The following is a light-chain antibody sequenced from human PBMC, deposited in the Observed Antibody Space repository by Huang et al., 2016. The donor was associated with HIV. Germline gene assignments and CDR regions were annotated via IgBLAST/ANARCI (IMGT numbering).Light chain of an antibody. J-gene: IGKJ4*01. CDR3: QQRRNWLT. V-gene: IGKV3-11*01. CDR1: QSITKY. CDR2: DAS. Sequence: EIVLTQSPATLSLSPGERATLSCRASQSITKYLAWYQHKPGQAPRLLIYDASTRATGITGRFSGSGSGTDFTLTISSLEPEDFAVYYCQQRRNWLTFGGGTKVEIK.